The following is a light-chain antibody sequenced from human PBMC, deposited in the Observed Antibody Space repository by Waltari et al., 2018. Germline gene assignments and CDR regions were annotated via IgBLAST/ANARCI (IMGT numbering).Light chain of an antibody. CDR3: ASYTSANTVL. V-gene: IGLV2-14*03. CDR2: DVS. Sequence: SGLTQPASVSGSPGPSITISCTGTRSDLGYSHFFSWYQQHPGKAPKLVIFDVSRWPSGVSHRFSGSKSGNTASLTISGLQAEDEAAYYCASYTSANTVLFGGGTKVTVL. J-gene: IGLJ2*01. CDR1: RSDLGYSHF.